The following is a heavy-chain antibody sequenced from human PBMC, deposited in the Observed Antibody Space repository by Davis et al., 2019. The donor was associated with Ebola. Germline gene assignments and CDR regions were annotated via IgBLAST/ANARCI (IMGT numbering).Heavy chain of an antibody. CDR3: AKGGARYFYHYYGMDV. J-gene: IGHJ6*02. V-gene: IGHV3-23*01. D-gene: IGHD2/OR15-2a*01. Sequence: GGSLRLSCAASGFTFSSYGMHWVRQAPGKGLEWVSGISGSGATTYYADSVKGRFTISRDNSKNTLYLQMNSLRADDTALYYCAKGGARYFYHYYGMDVWGQGTTVTVSS. CDR1: GFTFSSYG. CDR2: ISGSGATT.